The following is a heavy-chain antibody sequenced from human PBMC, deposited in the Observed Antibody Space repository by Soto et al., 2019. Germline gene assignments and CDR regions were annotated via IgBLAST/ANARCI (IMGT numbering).Heavy chain of an antibody. J-gene: IGHJ6*02. CDR3: ARAYYYGSGRGRSMDV. V-gene: IGHV2-5*02. CDR2: IYWDDDK. Sequence: SGPTLVNPTQTLTLTCTFSGFSLSTSGVGVGWIRQPPGKALEWLALIYWDDDKRYSPSLKSRLTITKDTSKNQVVLTMTNMDPADTAIYYCARAYYYGSGRGRSMDVWGQGITVTVSS. CDR1: GFSLSTSGVG. D-gene: IGHD3-10*01.